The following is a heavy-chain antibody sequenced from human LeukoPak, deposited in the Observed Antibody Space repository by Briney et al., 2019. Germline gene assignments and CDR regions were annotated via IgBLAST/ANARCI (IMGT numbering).Heavy chain of an antibody. V-gene: IGHV1-18*01. Sequence: GASVKVSCTASGYTFTTYGISWVRQAPGQGLEWMGWINPYNGNTYYPQKVQGRVTMTTDTSTSTVYMELRSLRSDDTAVYYCARDPMILGYGGFDYWGQGTLVTVSS. J-gene: IGHJ4*02. CDR3: ARDPMILGYGGFDY. CDR2: INPYNGNT. CDR1: GYTFTTYG. D-gene: IGHD3-22*01.